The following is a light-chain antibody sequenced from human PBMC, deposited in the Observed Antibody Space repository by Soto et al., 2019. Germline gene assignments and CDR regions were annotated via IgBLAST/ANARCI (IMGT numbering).Light chain of an antibody. CDR3: QQYNTWPI. J-gene: IGKJ4*01. CDR2: GAS. Sequence: EIVMTQSPATLSVSPGERATLSCRASQSVSSNLAWYPQKPGQAPRLRIYGASTRATGIPARFSGSGSGTEFTLTISCMHSEDFAVYYCQQYNTWPIFGGGTKVEIK. CDR1: QSVSSN. V-gene: IGKV3-15*01.